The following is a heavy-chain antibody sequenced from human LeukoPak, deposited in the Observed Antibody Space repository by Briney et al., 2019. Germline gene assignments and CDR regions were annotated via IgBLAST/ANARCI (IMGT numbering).Heavy chain of an antibody. Sequence: GGSLRLSCAASGFTFSSYSMNWVRQAPGKGLEWVSYISSSSSTIYYADSVKGRFTISRDNAKNSLYLQMNSLRAEDTAVYYCARRFGYIAAAGHWYFDLWGRGTLVTVSS. J-gene: IGHJ2*01. D-gene: IGHD6-13*01. CDR1: GFTFSSYS. CDR3: ARRFGYIAAAGHWYFDL. V-gene: IGHV3-48*01. CDR2: ISSSSSTI.